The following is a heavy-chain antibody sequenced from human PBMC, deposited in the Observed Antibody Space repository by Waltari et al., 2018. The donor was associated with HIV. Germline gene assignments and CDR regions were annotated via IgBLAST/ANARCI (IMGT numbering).Heavy chain of an antibody. CDR3: ARMATVVDWYFDL. CDR1: GGTFNNYA. D-gene: IGHD2-15*01. V-gene: IGHV1-69*01. J-gene: IGHJ2*01. Sequence: QVQLVQSGAEVKKPGSSVKVSCKASGGTFNNYAITWVRQAPGQGLEWMGGIIPVFGTTNNAQKFQGRLTISADESTSTGYVELSSLRSEDTAVYYCARMATVVDWYFDLWGRGTLVTVSS. CDR2: IIPVFGTT.